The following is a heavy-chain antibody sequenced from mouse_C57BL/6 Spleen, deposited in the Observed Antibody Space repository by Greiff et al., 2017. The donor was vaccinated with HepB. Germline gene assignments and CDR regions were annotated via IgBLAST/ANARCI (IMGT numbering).Heavy chain of an antibody. Sequence: DVKLVESEGGLVQPGSSMKLSCTASGFTFSDYYMAWVRQVPEKGLEWVANINYDGSSTYYLDSLKSRFIISRDNAKNILYLQMSSLKSEDTATYYCARVGTGNFDYWGQGTTLTVSS. CDR3: ARVGTGNFDY. J-gene: IGHJ2*01. D-gene: IGHD4-1*01. V-gene: IGHV5-16*01. CDR2: INYDGSST. CDR1: GFTFSDYY.